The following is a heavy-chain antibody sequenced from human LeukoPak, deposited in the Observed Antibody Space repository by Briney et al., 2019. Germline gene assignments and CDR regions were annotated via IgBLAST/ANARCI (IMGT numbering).Heavy chain of an antibody. CDR1: GFTFSSYG. D-gene: IGHD7-27*01. V-gene: IGHV3-23*01. CDR3: AKDGGLWVSAHWGDS. CDR2: ITTSDGNT. Sequence: PGGPLRLSCAASGFTFSSYGMHWVRQAPGKGLEWVSTITTSDGNTYYADSVKGRFTVSRDNSKNTLYLQMNSLRAEDTAVYYCAKDGGLWVSAHWGDSWGRGTLVTVSS. J-gene: IGHJ4*02.